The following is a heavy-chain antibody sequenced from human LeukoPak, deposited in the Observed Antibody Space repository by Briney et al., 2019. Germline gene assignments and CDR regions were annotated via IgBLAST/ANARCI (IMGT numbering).Heavy chain of an antibody. D-gene: IGHD6-13*01. CDR2: ISYDETNK. V-gene: IGHV3-30*18. CDR3: AKDSSTSNYYYGLDV. CDR1: GSTFSSYG. Sequence: PGGSLRLSCAASGSTFSSYGIHWVRQAPGKGLEWVAVISYDETNKRYADSVKGRFTISRDNSKDTLYLQMNSLRAEDTAVYYCAKDSSTSNYYYGLDVWGQGTTVTVSS. J-gene: IGHJ6*02.